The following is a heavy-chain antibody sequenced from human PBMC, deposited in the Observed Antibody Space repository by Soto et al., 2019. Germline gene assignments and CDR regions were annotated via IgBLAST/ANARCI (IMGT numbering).Heavy chain of an antibody. J-gene: IGHJ4*02. CDR3: ARTSDAGGFGELLWYFDY. D-gene: IGHD3-10*01. CDR1: GYSFTSYW. CDR2: IDPSDSYT. Sequence: PGESLKISCKGSGYSFTSYWISWVRQMPGKGLEWMGRIDPSDSYTNYSPSFQGHVTISADKSISTAYLQWSSLKASDTAMYYCARTSDAGGFGELLWYFDYWGQGTLVTVSS. V-gene: IGHV5-10-1*01.